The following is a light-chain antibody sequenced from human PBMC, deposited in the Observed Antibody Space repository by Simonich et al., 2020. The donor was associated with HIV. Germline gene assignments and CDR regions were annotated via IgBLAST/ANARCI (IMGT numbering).Light chain of an antibody. CDR1: QSVLYSSNNKNS. J-gene: IGKJ2*01. CDR3: QQYSITPPGYT. CDR2: RTT. V-gene: IGKV4-1*01. Sequence: DIVMTQSPDSLAVSLGERATINCKSSQSVLYSSNNKNSLAWYQHKPGQPPKLLIYRTTTRESGVPDRFRGSGSGTDFTLTISSLQAEDVAVYYCQQYSITPPGYTFGQGTKLEIK.